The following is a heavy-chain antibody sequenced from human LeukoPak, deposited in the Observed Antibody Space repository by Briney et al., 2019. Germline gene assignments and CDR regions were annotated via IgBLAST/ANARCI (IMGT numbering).Heavy chain of an antibody. J-gene: IGHJ4*02. CDR3: ARDRDSSSSFDY. CDR1: GFTFSSYW. D-gene: IGHD6-6*01. V-gene: IGHV3-7*05. CDR2: IKQDGSEK. Sequence: PGGSLRLSCAASGFTFSSYWMSWVRQAPGKGLEWVANIKQDGSEKYYVDSVKGRFTISRDNAKNSLYLRMNSLRAEDTAVYYCARDRDSSSSFDYWCQGTLVTVSS.